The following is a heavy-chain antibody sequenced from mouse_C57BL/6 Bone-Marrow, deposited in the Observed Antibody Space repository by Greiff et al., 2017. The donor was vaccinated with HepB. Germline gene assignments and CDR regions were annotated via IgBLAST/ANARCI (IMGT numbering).Heavy chain of an antibody. CDR1: GFTFSDYY. V-gene: IGHV5-16*01. CDR3: AREWFYWYFDV. Sequence: EVQVVESEGGLVQPGSSMKLSCTASGFTFSDYYMAWVRQVPEKGLEWVANINYDGSSTYYLDSLKSRFIISRDNAKNILYLQMSSLKSEDTATYYCAREWFYWYFDVWGTGTTVTVSS. D-gene: IGHD2-2*01. CDR2: INYDGSST. J-gene: IGHJ1*03.